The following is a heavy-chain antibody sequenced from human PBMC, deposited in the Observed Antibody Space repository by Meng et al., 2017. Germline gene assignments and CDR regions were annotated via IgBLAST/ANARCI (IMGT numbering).Heavy chain of an antibody. CDR2: IKQDGSEK. D-gene: IGHD1-26*01. V-gene: IGHV3-7*01. J-gene: IGHJ3*02. Sequence: GESLKISCAASGFTFSSYWMSWVRQAPGKGLEWVASIKQDGSEKYYVDSVKGRFTISRDNAKNSLYLQMNSLRAEDTAVYYCARDKRSKWELLHRDDAFDIWGQGTMVTVSS. CDR3: ARDKRSKWELLHRDDAFDI. CDR1: GFTFSSYW.